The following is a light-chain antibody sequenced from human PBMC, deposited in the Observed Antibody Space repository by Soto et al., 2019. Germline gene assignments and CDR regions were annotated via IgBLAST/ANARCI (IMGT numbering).Light chain of an antibody. CDR3: SLYTSSSTYV. J-gene: IGLJ1*01. CDR2: DVT. V-gene: IGLV2-14*01. Sequence: QSALTQPASVSGSPGQSITISCTGTRSDVGGYNYVYWHQQHPGKAPKLMIYDVTNRPSGVSDRFSGSKSGNTASLTISGLQAEDEADYYCSLYTSSSTYVFGAGTKLIVL. CDR1: RSDVGGYNY.